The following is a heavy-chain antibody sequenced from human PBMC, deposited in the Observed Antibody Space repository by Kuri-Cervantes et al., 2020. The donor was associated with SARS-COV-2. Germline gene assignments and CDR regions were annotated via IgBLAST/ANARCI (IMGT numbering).Heavy chain of an antibody. CDR2: INPNSGGT. D-gene: IGHD4-23*01. V-gene: IGHV1-2*06. J-gene: IGHJ3*02. CDR1: GYAFTGYY. Sequence: ASVKVSCKASGYAFTGYYMHWVRQAPGQGLEWMGRINPNSGGTNYAQKFQGRVTMTRDTSISTAYMELSRLRSDDAAVYYCARDPGGLDAFDIWGQGTMVTVSS. CDR3: ARDPGGLDAFDI.